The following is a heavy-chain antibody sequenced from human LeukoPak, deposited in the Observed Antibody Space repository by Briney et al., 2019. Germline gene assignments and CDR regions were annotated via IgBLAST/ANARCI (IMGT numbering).Heavy chain of an antibody. CDR3: ARGNYDILTISAFDY. J-gene: IGHJ4*02. CDR2: TSYDGSKK. Sequence: GRSLRLSCADSGFTFRSYAMHWVRQAPGKGLEWVAVTSYDGSKKYYADSVKGRFTIFRDNSKNTLYLQMSSLRVDDTAVYYCARGNYDILTISAFDYWGQGTLVTVSS. CDR1: GFTFRSYA. D-gene: IGHD3-9*01. V-gene: IGHV3-30*04.